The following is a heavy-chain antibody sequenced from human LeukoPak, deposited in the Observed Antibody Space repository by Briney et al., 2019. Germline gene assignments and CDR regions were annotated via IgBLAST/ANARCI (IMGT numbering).Heavy chain of an antibody. J-gene: IGHJ4*02. CDR2: IYYSGST. CDR1: GGSISSYY. V-gene: IGHV4-59*01. Sequence: PSETLSLTCTVSGGSISSYYWSWIRQPPGRGLEWIGYIYYSGSTNYNPSLKSRVTISVDTSKNQFSLKLSSVTAADTAVYYCARVSSPYCGGDCYSRIAVYFDYWGQGTLVTVSS. CDR3: ARVSSPYCGGDCYSRIAVYFDY. D-gene: IGHD2-21*02.